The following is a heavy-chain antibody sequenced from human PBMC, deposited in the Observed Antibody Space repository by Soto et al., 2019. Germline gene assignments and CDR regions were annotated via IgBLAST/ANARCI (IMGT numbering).Heavy chain of an antibody. CDR3: ATDRVVGARGGDY. CDR2: IIPIFGTA. V-gene: IGHV1-69*13. J-gene: IGHJ4*02. D-gene: IGHD1-26*01. Sequence: SVKVSCKTSGGTFSSYAISWVRQAPGQGLEWMGGIIPIFGTANYAQKFQGRVTITADESTSTAYMELSSLRSEDTAVYYCATDRVVGARGGDYWGQGTLVTVSS. CDR1: GGTFSSYA.